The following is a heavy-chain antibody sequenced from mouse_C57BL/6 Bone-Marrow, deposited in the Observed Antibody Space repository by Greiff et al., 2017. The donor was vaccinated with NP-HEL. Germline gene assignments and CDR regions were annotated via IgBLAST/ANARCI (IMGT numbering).Heavy chain of an antibody. V-gene: IGHV1-52*01. CDR1: GYTFTSYW. CDR3: ARRADYYGPFAY. CDR2: IDPSDSET. J-gene: IGHJ3*01. D-gene: IGHD1-1*01. Sequence: QVHVKQPGAELVRPGSSVKLSCKASGYTFTSYWMHWVKQRPIQGLEWIGNIDPSDSETHYNQKFKDKATLTVDKSSSTAYMQLSSLTSEDSAVYYCARRADYYGPFAYWGQGTLVTVSA.